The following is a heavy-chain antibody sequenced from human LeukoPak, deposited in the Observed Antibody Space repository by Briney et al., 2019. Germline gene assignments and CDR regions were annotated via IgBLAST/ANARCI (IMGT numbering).Heavy chain of an antibody. D-gene: IGHD3-22*01. J-gene: IGHJ4*02. Sequence: PGGSLRLSCAASGYTFSSYSINWVRQAPGKGLEWVSSISVRSNYIYYADSVRGRFRIWRDDARDSMYLQMNSLRAEDTAVYYCVRLRRNSDTSGFYYYYDFWGQGTLVTVSS. CDR3: VRLRRNSDTSGFYYYYDF. CDR1: GYTFSSYS. V-gene: IGHV3-21*01. CDR2: ISVRSNYI.